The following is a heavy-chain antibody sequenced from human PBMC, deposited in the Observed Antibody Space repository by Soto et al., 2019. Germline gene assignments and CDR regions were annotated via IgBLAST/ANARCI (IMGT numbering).Heavy chain of an antibody. CDR1: GFTFSSYS. J-gene: IGHJ5*02. D-gene: IGHD6-6*01. CDR3: ARDRLTSKYNWFDP. CDR2: ISSSSSTI. Sequence: GGSRRRSWAASGFTFSSYSMNWVRQAPGKGLEWVSYISSSSSTIYYADSVKGRFTISRDNAKNSLYLQMNSLRDEDTAVYYCARDRLTSKYNWFDPWGQGTLVTVSS. V-gene: IGHV3-48*02.